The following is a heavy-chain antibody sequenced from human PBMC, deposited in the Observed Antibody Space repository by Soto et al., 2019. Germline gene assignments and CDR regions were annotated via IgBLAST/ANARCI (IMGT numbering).Heavy chain of an antibody. D-gene: IGHD6-13*01. Sequence: QSQTLSLTCAISGDSVSSNSAAWNWIRQSPSRGLEWLGRTYYRSKWYNDYAVSVKSRITINPDTSKNQFSLQLNSVTPEDTAVYYCARGMSKSIAAAGHFDYWGQGTLVTVSS. CDR3: ARGMSKSIAAAGHFDY. CDR1: GDSVSSNSAA. CDR2: TYYRSKWYN. V-gene: IGHV6-1*01. J-gene: IGHJ4*02.